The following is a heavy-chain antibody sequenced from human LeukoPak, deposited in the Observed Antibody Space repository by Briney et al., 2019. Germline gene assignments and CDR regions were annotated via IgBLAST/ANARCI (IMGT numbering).Heavy chain of an antibody. CDR1: GFXFSSYE. D-gene: IGHD6-19*01. Sequence: PGGSLRLSCAASGFXFSSYEINWVRQAPGKGLEWVSYISSSGSTIYYADSVKGRFTISRDNAKNSLYLQMNSLRAEDTAVYYCAREKIAVAGRGFDYWGQGTLVTVSS. V-gene: IGHV3-48*03. CDR3: AREKIAVAGRGFDY. CDR2: ISSSGSTI. J-gene: IGHJ4*02.